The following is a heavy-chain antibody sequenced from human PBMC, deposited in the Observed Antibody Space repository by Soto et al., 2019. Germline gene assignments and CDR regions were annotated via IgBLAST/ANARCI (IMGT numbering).Heavy chain of an antibody. D-gene: IGHD3-10*01. J-gene: IGHJ6*02. CDR1: GFTFSSYG. CDR3: AKDLYGSGSLVGMDV. V-gene: IGHV3-30*18. CDR2: ISYDGSNK. Sequence: GGSLRLSCAASGFTFSSYGMHWVRQAPGKGLEWLAVISYDGSNKYYADSVKGRFTISRDNSKNTLYLQMNSLRAEDTAVYYCAKDLYGSGSLVGMDVWGQGTTVTVSS.